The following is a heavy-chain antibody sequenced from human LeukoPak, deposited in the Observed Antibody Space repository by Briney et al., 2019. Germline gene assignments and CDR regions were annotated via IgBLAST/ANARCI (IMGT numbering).Heavy chain of an antibody. Sequence: PGGSLRLSCAASGFTVSSNYMSWVRQAPGKGLEWVSVIYSGGSTYYADSVKGRFTISRDNSKNTLYLQMNSLRAEDTAVYYCARVLECLSKGPFDYWGQGTLVTVSS. D-gene: IGHD3-3*01. J-gene: IGHJ4*02. CDR2: IYSGGST. CDR1: GFTVSSNY. V-gene: IGHV3-66*01. CDR3: ARVLECLSKGPFDY.